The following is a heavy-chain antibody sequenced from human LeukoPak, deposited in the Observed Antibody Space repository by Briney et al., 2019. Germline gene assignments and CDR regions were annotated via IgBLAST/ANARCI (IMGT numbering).Heavy chain of an antibody. J-gene: IGHJ4*02. V-gene: IGHV3-11*01. CDR1: GFTFSDYY. CDR3: ARERAIASLRPYYFDY. Sequence: PGGSLRLSCAASGFTFSDYYMSWIRQAPGKGLEWISYISSSGSTIYYAESVKGRFTISRDNARNSLYLQMNSLIAEDTAVYYCARERAIASLRPYYFDYWGQGTLVTVSS. D-gene: IGHD6-6*01. CDR2: ISSSGSTI.